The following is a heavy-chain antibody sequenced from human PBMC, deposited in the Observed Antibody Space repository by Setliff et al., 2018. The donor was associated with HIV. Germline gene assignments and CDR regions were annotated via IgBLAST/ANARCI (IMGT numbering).Heavy chain of an antibody. CDR2: IKQDGSEK. J-gene: IGHJ4*02. V-gene: IGHV3-7*01. Sequence: PGGSLRLSCAASGFTFSSNWMTWVRQAPGKGLEWVANIKQDGSEKYYVDSVKGRFIISRDNAKNSLYLQMNSLRAEDTAVYYRAKVATWTGTTYYFESWGQGTLVTVSS. CDR3: AKVATWTGTTYYFES. D-gene: IGHD1-1*01. CDR1: GFTFSSNW.